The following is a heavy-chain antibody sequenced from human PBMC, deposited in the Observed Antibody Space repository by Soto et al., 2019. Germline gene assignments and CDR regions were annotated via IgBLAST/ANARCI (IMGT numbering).Heavy chain of an antibody. CDR1: GFTFSSYG. V-gene: IGHV3-33*01. D-gene: IGHD2-2*01. CDR3: ARDRNIVVVPAAIADY. J-gene: IGHJ4*02. CDR2: IWYDGIKK. Sequence: QVQLVESGGGVVQPGRSLRLSCAASGFTFSSYGMHWVRQAPGKGLERVAVIWYDGIKKHYADSVKGRFTISRDNSKNTLYLEMNSLRVEDTAVYYCARDRNIVVVPAAIADYWGQGTLVTVSS.